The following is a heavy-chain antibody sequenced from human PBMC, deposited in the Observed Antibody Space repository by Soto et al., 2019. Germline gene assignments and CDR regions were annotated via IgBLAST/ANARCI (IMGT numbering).Heavy chain of an antibody. J-gene: IGHJ4*02. Sequence: SETLSLTCAVSGYSISSGYYWGWIRQPPGKGLEWIGSIYHSGSTYYNPSLKSRVTISVDTSKNQFSLKLSSVTAADTAVYYCARELTILGVVMLKLDYWGQGTLVTVSS. CDR2: IYHSGST. CDR3: ARELTILGVVMLKLDY. V-gene: IGHV4-38-2*02. CDR1: GYSISSGYY. D-gene: IGHD3-3*01.